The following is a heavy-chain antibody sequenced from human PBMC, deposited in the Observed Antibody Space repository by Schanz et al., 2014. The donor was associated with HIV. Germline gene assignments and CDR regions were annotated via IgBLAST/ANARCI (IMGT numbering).Heavy chain of an antibody. CDR1: GFTFTDHY. J-gene: IGHJ4*02. V-gene: IGHV3-11*01. CDR3: ARGFQGFDY. CDR2: ISVNGATR. Sequence: VELVESGGGLVKPGGSLRLSCAASGFTFTDHYMTWARQPPGEGREWHSYISVNGATREYADSVKGRFTISRDNARTSLYLQMNSLRAEDTAVYYCARGFQGFDYWGQGTLVTVSS. D-gene: IGHD3-10*01.